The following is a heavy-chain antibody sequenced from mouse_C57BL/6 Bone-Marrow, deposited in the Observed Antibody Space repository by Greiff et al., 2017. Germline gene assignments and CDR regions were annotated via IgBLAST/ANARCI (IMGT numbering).Heavy chain of an antibody. CDR1: GYNFTGYW. J-gene: IGHJ1*03. CDR3: ASGRLRREYVDV. CDR2: IHPNSGST. V-gene: IGHV1-64*01. Sequence: VQLQQPGAELVKPGASVKLSCKASGYNFTGYWMHWVKQRPGQGLEWIGMIHPNSGSTKYNEKFKSKATLTVDKSSSTAYMQLSSLTTEYSAVYYGASGRLRREYVDVWGTGTTVTVSA. D-gene: IGHD2-4*01.